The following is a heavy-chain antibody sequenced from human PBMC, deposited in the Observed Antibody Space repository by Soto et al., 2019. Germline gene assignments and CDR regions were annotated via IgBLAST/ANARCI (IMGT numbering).Heavy chain of an antibody. CDR1: GGSISNYY. CDR3: ARGAVAGTGLDCFDP. CDR2: IYYSGNT. Sequence: QVQLQESGPGLVKPSETLSLTCTVSGGSISNYYWTWIRQPPGKGLEWIGYIYYSGNTNYNPSLESRSPTSLDTSKYQLALKVSSVTAADTAVYYCARGAVAGTGLDCFDPWGQGTLVTVSS. D-gene: IGHD6-19*01. J-gene: IGHJ5*02. V-gene: IGHV4-59*01.